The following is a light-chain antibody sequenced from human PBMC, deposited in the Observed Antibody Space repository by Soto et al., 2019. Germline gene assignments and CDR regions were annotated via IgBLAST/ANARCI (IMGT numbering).Light chain of an antibody. Sequence: SALTQPASVSGSPGQSITISCTETSSDVVTHNRVSWYQQHPGTAPKLMIYEGTKRPSGVTHRFSGSKSGNTASLTISGLQAEDEADYYCSSYAGSNNFVFGTGTKVTVL. J-gene: IGLJ1*01. CDR1: SSDVVTHNR. CDR2: EGT. V-gene: IGLV2-23*01. CDR3: SSYAGSNNFV.